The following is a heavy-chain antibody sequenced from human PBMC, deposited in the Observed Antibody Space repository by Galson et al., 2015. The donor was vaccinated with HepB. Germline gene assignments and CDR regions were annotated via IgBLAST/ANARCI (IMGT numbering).Heavy chain of an antibody. CDR1: GFTFSSYG. CDR3: AKDLISVGGYSYGYSTFSYYYVMDF. CDR2: ISYDGSNK. Sequence: SLRLSCAASGFTFSSYGMHWVRKAPGKGLEWVAVISYDGSNKYYADSVKGRFTISRDNSENTPYLQMNSLRAEDTAVYYCAKDLISVGGYSYGYSTFSYYYVMDFWLQGTTVTVSS. J-gene: IGHJ6*02. V-gene: IGHV3-30*18. D-gene: IGHD5-18*01.